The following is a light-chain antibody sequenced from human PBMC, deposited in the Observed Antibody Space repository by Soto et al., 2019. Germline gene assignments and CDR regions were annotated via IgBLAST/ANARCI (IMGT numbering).Light chain of an antibody. CDR3: QQYGSSPIT. CDR2: GAS. V-gene: IGKV3-20*01. J-gene: IGKJ5*01. CDR1: QNISRS. Sequence: ELLLTQSPGTLSLSPVERATLSCRASQNISRSLAWYQQKPGQAPRLLIYGASSRATGIPDRFSGSGSGTDFTLNISRLEPEDFVVYYCQQYGSSPITFGQGTRLEIK.